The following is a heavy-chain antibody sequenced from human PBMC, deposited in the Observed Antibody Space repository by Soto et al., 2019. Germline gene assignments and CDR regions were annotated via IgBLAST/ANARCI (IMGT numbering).Heavy chain of an antibody. J-gene: IGHJ6*02. Sequence: QVQLVQSGAEVKKPGASVKFSGRAPGYTFTANGITWVRRPPGQGLEGWGWISAYNGNTTYAQKLQGRVTMTTDTSTSTAYMELRSLRSDDTAVYYCARDRQDTARYYYYGMDVWGQGTTVTVSS. D-gene: IGHD6-6*01. CDR1: GYTFTANG. CDR2: ISAYNGNT. V-gene: IGHV1-18*04. CDR3: ARDRQDTARYYYYGMDV.